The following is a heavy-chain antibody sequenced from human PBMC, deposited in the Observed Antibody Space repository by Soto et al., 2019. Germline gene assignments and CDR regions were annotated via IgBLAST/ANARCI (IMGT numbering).Heavy chain of an antibody. J-gene: IGHJ4*02. V-gene: IGHV4-30-2*01. CDR1: GGSISSGGYS. Sequence: PSETLSLTCAVSGGSISSGGYSWSWIRQPPGKGLEWIGYIYHSGSTYYNPSLKSRVTISVDRSKNQFSLKLRSVTAADTAVYYCARGEVDIVGNYFDSLGQGTLVTVSS. D-gene: IGHD5-12*01. CDR2: IYHSGST. CDR3: ARGEVDIVGNYFDS.